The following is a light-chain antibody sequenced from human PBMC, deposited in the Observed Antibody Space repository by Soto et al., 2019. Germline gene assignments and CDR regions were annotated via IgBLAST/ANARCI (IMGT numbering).Light chain of an antibody. Sequence: QSALTQPASVSGSPGQSITISCTGTSSDVGGYNYVSWYQHHPGTAPKLIIFEVSHRPSGVSNRFSGSKSGNTASLTISGLQTEDEADYYCTSYTRTRNLLFGGGTKLTVL. J-gene: IGLJ2*01. V-gene: IGLV2-14*01. CDR3: TSYTRTRNLL. CDR2: EVS. CDR1: SSDVGGYNY.